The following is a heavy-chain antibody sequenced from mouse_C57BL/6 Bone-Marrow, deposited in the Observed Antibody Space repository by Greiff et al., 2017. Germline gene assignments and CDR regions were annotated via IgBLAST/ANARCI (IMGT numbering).Heavy chain of an antibody. V-gene: IGHV14-3*01. J-gene: IGHJ3*01. CDR1: GFNITDNY. CDR2: IDPSNGST. Sequence: EVQGLQSVPELVKPGASVKLPCKASGFNITDNYMHWVKQRHGQSLEWIGSIDPSNGSTRYDPKFQGKATLTADNSSNTAYLQLSSLTSEDTAIYYCAIYGWEFAYWGQGTLVTVSA. CDR3: AIYGWEFAY. D-gene: IGHD4-1*01.